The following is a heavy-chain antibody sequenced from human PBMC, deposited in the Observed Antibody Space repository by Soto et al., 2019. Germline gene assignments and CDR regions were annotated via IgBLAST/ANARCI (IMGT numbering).Heavy chain of an antibody. D-gene: IGHD6-13*01. CDR1: GFTFSSYG. CDR2: IWYDGSNK. CDR3: ARDSKAAAGYYYYGMDV. Sequence: GGSLRLSCAASGFTFSSYGMHWVRQAPGKGLEWVAVIWYDGSNKYYADSVKGRFTISRDNSKNTLYLQMNSLRAEDTAVYYCARDSKAAAGYYYYGMDVWGQGTTVTSP. V-gene: IGHV3-33*01. J-gene: IGHJ6*02.